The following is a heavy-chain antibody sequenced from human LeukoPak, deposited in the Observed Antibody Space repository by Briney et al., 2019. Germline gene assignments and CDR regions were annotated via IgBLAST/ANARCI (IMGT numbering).Heavy chain of an antibody. Sequence: GGSLGLSCAASGFTFSSYEMNWVRQAPGKGLEWVSYISSSGSTIYYADSVKGRFTISRDNAKNSLYLQMNSLRAEDTAVYYCARDLITMVRGANYYYYGMGVWGQGTTVTVSS. J-gene: IGHJ6*02. CDR2: ISSSGSTI. CDR3: ARDLITMVRGANYYYYGMGV. D-gene: IGHD3-10*01. V-gene: IGHV3-48*03. CDR1: GFTFSSYE.